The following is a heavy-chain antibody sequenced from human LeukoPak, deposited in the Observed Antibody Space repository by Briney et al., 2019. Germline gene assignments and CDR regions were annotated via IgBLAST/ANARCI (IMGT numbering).Heavy chain of an antibody. D-gene: IGHD2-15*01. CDR1: GGSISSYY. Sequence: SETLSLTCTVSGGSISSYYWSWIRQPPGKGLEWIGYIYYSGSTNYNPSLKSRVTISVDTSKNQFSLKLSSVTAADTAVYYCARQDCSGGSCRGLDYWGQGTLVTVSS. CDR2: IYYSGST. CDR3: ARQDCSGGSCRGLDY. J-gene: IGHJ4*02. V-gene: IGHV4-59*08.